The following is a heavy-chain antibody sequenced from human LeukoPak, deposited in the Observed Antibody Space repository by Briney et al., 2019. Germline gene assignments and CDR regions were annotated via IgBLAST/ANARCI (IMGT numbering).Heavy chain of an antibody. CDR3: ATSDTIFGVVIESPSDY. D-gene: IGHD3-3*01. V-gene: IGHV3-30*01. J-gene: IGHJ4*02. CDR2: ISYDGSNK. CDR1: GFTFSSYA. Sequence: PGRSLRLSCAASGFTFSSYAMHWVRQAPGKGLEWVAVISYDGSNKYYADSVKGRFTISRDNSKNTLYLQMNSLRAEDTAVYYCATSDTIFGVVIESPSDYWGQGTLVTVSS.